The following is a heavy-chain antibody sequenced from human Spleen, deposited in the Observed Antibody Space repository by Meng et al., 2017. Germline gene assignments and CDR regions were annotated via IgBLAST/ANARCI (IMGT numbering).Heavy chain of an antibody. CDR1: EFTVSSNY. CDR2: IYSGGTT. V-gene: IGHV3-66*02. D-gene: IGHD6-13*01. Sequence: GESLKISCAASEFTVSSNYMSWVRQAPGKGLEWVSFIYSGGTTYYADSVKGRFTISRDNSKNTLYLQMNSLRAEDTAVYYCARFLKGIAAAGTIAYFDYWGQGTLVTVSS. J-gene: IGHJ4*02. CDR3: ARFLKGIAAAGTIAYFDY.